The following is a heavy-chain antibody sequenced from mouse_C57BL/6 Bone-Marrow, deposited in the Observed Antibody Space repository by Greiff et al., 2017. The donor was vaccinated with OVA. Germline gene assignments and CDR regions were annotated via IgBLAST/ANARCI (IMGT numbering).Heavy chain of an antibody. V-gene: IGHV1-67*01. CDR1: GYTFTDYA. CDR3: ARRNWDEGYYAMDY. D-gene: IGHD4-1*01. Sequence: QVQLQQSGPELVRPGVSVKISCKGSGYTFTDYAMHWVKQSHAKSLEWIGVISTYYGDASYNQKFKDKATMTVDKYSITAYMELARLTSEDSAVYYCARRNWDEGYYAMDYWGQGTSVTVSS. J-gene: IGHJ4*01. CDR2: ISTYYGDA.